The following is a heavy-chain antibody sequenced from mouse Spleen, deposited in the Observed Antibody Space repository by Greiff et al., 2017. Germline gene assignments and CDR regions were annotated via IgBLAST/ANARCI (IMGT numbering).Heavy chain of an antibody. CDR1: GFTFSDFY. D-gene: IGHD1-1*01. Sequence: EVKLVESGGGLVQAGRSLRLSCATSGFTFSDFYMEWVRQAPGKGLEWIAASRNKANDYTTEYSASVKGRFIVSRDTSQSILYLQMNALRAEDTAIYYCARDAFYYYGSFAYWGQGTLVTVSA. CDR2: SRNKANDYTT. CDR3: ARDAFYYYGSFAY. V-gene: IGHV7-1*01. J-gene: IGHJ3*01.